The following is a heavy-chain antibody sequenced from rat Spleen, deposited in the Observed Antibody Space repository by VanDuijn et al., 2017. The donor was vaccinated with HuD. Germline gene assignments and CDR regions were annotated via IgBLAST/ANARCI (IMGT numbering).Heavy chain of an antibody. CDR2: ISYDGGTT. J-gene: IGHJ3*01. Sequence: EVQLVESGGGLVQPGRSLKLSCAASGFTFSNYYMAWVRQAPTKGLEWVAYISYDGGTTYYRDSVKGRFTVSRDNAKSTLYLQMDSLRSEDTATFYCVRQDTSGYSNWFTYWGQGTLVTVSS. D-gene: IGHD4-3*01. CDR1: GFTFSNYY. CDR3: VRQDTSGYSNWFTY. V-gene: IGHV5-25*01.